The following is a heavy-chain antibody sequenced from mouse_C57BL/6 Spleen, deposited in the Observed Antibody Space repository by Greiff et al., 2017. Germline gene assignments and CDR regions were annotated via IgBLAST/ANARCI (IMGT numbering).Heavy chain of an antibody. CDR3: TSRVSAGSCAY. Sequence: VQLQQSGAELVRPGASVTLSCKASGYTFTDYEMHWVKQTPVHGLEWIGAIDPETGGTAYNQKFTGKAILTADKSSSTAYMELRSLTSEDSAVYYCTSRVSAGSCAYGGQGTLVTVS. CDR2: IDPETGGT. CDR1: GYTFTDYE. D-gene: IGHD3-2*02. J-gene: IGHJ3*01. V-gene: IGHV1-15*01.